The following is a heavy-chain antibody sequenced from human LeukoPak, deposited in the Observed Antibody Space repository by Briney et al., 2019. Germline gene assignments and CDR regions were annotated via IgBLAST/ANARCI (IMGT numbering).Heavy chain of an antibody. Sequence: ASVKVSCKTSGGTFSSYSISWVRQAPGQGLEWMGGIVPIFGTANYAQKFQGRVTITADESTSTGYMELSSLRSEDTAVYYCATSTDYSDSSGFARTLDYWGQGTLVTVSS. CDR1: GGTFSSYS. V-gene: IGHV1-69*13. CDR3: ATSTDYSDSSGFARTLDY. CDR2: IVPIFGTA. D-gene: IGHD3-22*01. J-gene: IGHJ4*02.